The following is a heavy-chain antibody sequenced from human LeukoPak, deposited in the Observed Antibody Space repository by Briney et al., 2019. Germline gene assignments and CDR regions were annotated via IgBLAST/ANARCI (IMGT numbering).Heavy chain of an antibody. CDR2: ISYDGSNK. CDR3: ARPKGTSDAFDI. D-gene: IGHD1-14*01. J-gene: IGHJ3*02. V-gene: IGHV3-30-3*01. Sequence: PGGSLGFSCAASGFTFISYAMHWVRRAPGRGRGWVAVISYDGSNKYYADSVKGRFTISRDNSKNTLYLQMNSLRAEDTAVYYCARPKGTSDAFDIWGQGTMVTVSS. CDR1: GFTFISYA.